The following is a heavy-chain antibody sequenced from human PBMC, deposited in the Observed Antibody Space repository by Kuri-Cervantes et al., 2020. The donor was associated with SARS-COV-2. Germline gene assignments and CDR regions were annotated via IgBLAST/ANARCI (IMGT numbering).Heavy chain of an antibody. J-gene: IGHJ4*02. CDR2: VSYTGNT. D-gene: IGHD3-3*01. Sequence: SETLSLTCTVSGGSVSNYYWSWIRQPPGKGLEWIGYVSYTGNTYYNPSLKSRVAISVDRSKNQFSLKLSSVTAADTAVYYCARGRNYDFWSGYFHFDYWGQGTLVTVSS. CDR3: ARGRNYDFWSGYFHFDY. CDR1: GGSVSNYY. V-gene: IGHV4-59*02.